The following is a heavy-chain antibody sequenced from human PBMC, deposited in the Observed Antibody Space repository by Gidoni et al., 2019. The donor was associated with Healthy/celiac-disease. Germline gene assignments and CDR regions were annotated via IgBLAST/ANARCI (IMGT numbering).Heavy chain of an antibody. J-gene: IGHJ4*02. D-gene: IGHD3-16*01. V-gene: IGHV3-9*01. Sequence: EVQLVESGGGLVQPGRSLRLSCSASGFTFAAYAIHWVRHAPGKVLEWVSGISWNSGSIGYADSVKGRFTISRDNAKNSLYLQMNSLRAEDTALYYCAKGLGEQLGPGYFDYWGQGTLVTVSS. CDR3: AKGLGEQLGPGYFDY. CDR2: ISWNSGSI. CDR1: GFTFAAYA.